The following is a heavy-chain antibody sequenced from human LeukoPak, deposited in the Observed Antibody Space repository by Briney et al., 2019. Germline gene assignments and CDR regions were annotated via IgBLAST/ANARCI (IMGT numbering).Heavy chain of an antibody. D-gene: IGHD1-26*01. CDR3: AMGSRGSYYGY. J-gene: IGHJ4*02. CDR1: GGSISSSSYY. V-gene: IGHV4-39*01. CDR2: IYYSGST. Sequence: SETLSPTCTVSGGSISSSSYYWGWIRQPPGKGLEWIGSIYYSGSTYYNPSLKSRVTISVDTSKNQFSLKLSSVTAADTAVYYCAMGSRGSYYGYWGQGTLVTVSS.